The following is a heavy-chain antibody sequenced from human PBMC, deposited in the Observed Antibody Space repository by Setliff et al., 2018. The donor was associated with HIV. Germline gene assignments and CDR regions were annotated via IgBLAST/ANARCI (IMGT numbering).Heavy chain of an antibody. CDR2: IFPADSDT. V-gene: IGHV5-51*01. CDR3: ARHGPMIDGYNHGAFDY. D-gene: IGHD3-22*01. J-gene: IGHJ4*02. Sequence: RGESLKISCKASGYSFTTSWIGWVRQMPGKGLEWMGIIFPADSDTTYSPSFQGQVTISADKSISTAYLQWSRLKASDTAMYYCARHGPMIDGYNHGAFDYWGQGTPVTVSS. CDR1: GYSFTTSW.